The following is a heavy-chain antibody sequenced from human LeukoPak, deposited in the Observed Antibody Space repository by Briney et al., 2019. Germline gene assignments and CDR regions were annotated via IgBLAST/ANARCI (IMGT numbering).Heavy chain of an antibody. J-gene: IGHJ2*01. V-gene: IGHV3-33*01. CDR2: IWYDGSNK. D-gene: IGHD3-3*01. Sequence: GGSLRLSCAASGFTFSSYGMHWVRQAPGKGLEWVAVIWYDGSNKYYADSVKGRFTISRDNSKNKLYLQMNSLRAEDTAVYYCARYDFILISYFDLWGRGALVTVSS. CDR3: ARYDFILISYFDL. CDR1: GFTFSSYG.